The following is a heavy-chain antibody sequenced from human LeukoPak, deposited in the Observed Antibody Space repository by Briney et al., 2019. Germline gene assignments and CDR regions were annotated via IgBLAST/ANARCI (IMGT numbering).Heavy chain of an antibody. Sequence: GGSLRLSCAASGFTFSSYSMNWVRQAPGKGLEWVSSISSSSSYIYYADSVKGRFTISRDSAKNSLYLQMHSLRAEDTAVYFCARDRWGGNSYGFDYWGQGTLVTVSS. CDR1: GFTFSSYS. CDR3: ARDRWGGNSYGFDY. D-gene: IGHD4-23*01. CDR2: ISSSSSYI. J-gene: IGHJ4*02. V-gene: IGHV3-21*01.